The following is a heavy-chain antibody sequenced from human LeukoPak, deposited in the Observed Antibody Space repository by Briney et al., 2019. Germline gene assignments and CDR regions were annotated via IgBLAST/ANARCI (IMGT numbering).Heavy chain of an antibody. CDR1: GYSISSGYF. CDR3: ARAYHSSWYLNWFDP. D-gene: IGHD6-13*01. Sequence: SETLSLTCTVSGYSISSGYFWGCGRPPPEKGLEWIGIIYQRATVHYDPSLKSRVTISLDTSKNQFYLKLSSVTAADTAVYYCARAYHSSWYLNWFDPWGQGTLVTVSS. J-gene: IGHJ5*02. V-gene: IGHV4-38-2*02. CDR2: IYQRATV.